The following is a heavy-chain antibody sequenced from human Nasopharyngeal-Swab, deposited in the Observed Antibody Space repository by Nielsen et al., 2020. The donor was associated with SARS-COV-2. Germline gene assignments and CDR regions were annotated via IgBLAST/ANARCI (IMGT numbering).Heavy chain of an antibody. CDR2: IWYDGSNK. V-gene: IGHV3-33*06. CDR3: AKDRDSGDDSDDYYHYYGMDV. J-gene: IGHJ6*02. Sequence: GGSLRLSCAASGFTFSSYGMHWVRQAPGKGLEWVAVIWYDGSNKYYADSVKGRFTISRDNSKNTVSLQMNSLRVEDTAMYYCAKDRDSGDDSDDYYHYYGMDVWGQGTTVTVSS. D-gene: IGHD5-12*01. CDR1: GFTFSSYG.